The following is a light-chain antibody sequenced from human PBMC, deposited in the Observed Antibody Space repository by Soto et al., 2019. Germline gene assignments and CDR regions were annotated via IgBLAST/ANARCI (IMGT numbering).Light chain of an antibody. CDR1: QSVSSN. V-gene: IGKV3-11*01. CDR2: DAS. Sequence: EIVLIQSPATLSLSPGERATLSCRSSQSVSSNLAWYQQNPGQAPRLLIFDASNRATGIPARFSGSGSGTDFTLTISSLEPEDFAVYYCQQYNNWPPITFGQGTRLEIK. J-gene: IGKJ5*01. CDR3: QQYNNWPPIT.